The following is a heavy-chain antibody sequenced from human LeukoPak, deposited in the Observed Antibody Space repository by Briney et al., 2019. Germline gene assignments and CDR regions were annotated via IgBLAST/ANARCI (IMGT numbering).Heavy chain of an antibody. Sequence: PSETLSLTCTVSGGSISSGDYYWSWIRQPPGKGLEWIGYIYYSGSTYYNPSLKSRVTISVDTSKNQFSLKLSSVTAADTAVYYCARVGIPDFWSGYYIRVGWFDPWGQGTLVTVSS. D-gene: IGHD3-3*01. V-gene: IGHV4-30-4*01. J-gene: IGHJ5*02. CDR3: ARVGIPDFWSGYYIRVGWFDP. CDR2: IYYSGST. CDR1: GGSISSGDYY.